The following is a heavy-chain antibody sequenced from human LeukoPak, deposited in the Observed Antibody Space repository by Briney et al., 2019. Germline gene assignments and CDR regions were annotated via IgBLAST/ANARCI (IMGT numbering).Heavy chain of an antibody. CDR2: ISDSSSTM. J-gene: IGHJ6*03. CDR1: GFPFSSYS. V-gene: IGHV3-48*04. D-gene: IGHD3-3*02. Sequence: GGSLRLSCVAAGFPFSSYSMYWVRQAPGKGLQWVSYISDSSSTMNYEDSVKGRFTISRDNAKNSLFLQMNSLGADDTAVYYCAREHFNYYYCMDAWGKGTTVTVSS. CDR3: AREHFNYYYCMDA.